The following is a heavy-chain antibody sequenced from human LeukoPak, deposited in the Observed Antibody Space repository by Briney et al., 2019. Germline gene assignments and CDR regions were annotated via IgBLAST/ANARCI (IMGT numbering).Heavy chain of an antibody. CDR3: ATNSSRGQQLVLSSYYYYMDV. J-gene: IGHJ6*03. V-gene: IGHV5-51*01. Sequence: GESLKISCKGSGYSFTSYWIGWVRQMPGKGLEWMGIIYPGDSDTRYSPSFQGQVTISADKSISTAYLQWSSLKASDTAMDYCATNSSRGQQLVLSSYYYYMDVWGKGTTVTVSS. CDR2: IYPGDSDT. D-gene: IGHD6-13*01. CDR1: GYSFTSYW.